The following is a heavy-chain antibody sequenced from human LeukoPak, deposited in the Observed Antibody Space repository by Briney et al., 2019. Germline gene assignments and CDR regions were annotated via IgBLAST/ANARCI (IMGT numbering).Heavy chain of an antibody. J-gene: IGHJ4*02. CDR2: INPNSGGT. D-gene: IGHD3-9*01. CDR1: GYTFTGYY. V-gene: IGHV1-2*02. CDR3: ARTLPRIRYFDWLLTALDY. Sequence: ASVKVSRKASGYTFTGYYMHWVRQAPGQGLEWMGWINPNSGGTNYAQKFQGRVTMTRDTSISTAYMELSRLRSDDTAVYYCARTLPRIRYFDWLLTALDYWGQGTLVTVSS.